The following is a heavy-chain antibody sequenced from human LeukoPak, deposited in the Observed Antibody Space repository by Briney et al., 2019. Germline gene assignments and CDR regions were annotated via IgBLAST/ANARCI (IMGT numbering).Heavy chain of an antibody. Sequence: SETLSLTCTVSGGSVSSGSYYRSWIRQPPGKGLEWIGYIYYSGSTNYNPSLKSRVTISVDASKNQFSLKLSSVTAADTAVYYCARESTYGSGSYYDYWGQGTLVTVSS. CDR1: GGSVSSGSYY. CDR2: IYYSGST. V-gene: IGHV4-61*01. J-gene: IGHJ4*02. D-gene: IGHD3-10*01. CDR3: ARESTYGSGSYYDY.